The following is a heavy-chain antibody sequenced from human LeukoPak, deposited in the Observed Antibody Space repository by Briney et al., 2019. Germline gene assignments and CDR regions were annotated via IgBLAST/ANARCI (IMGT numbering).Heavy chain of an antibody. D-gene: IGHD6-19*01. J-gene: IGHJ4*02. V-gene: IGHV3-23*01. CDR1: GFTFSSYA. CDR2: TSGSGGNT. Sequence: GGSLRLSCAASGFTFSSYAMSWVRQAPGKGLEWVSGTSGSGGNTYYADSVQGRFTMSRDNSKNTLYLQMNSLRAEDTAVYYCAKDRSTQYYFDFRGQGTLVTVSP. CDR3: AKDRSTQYYFDF.